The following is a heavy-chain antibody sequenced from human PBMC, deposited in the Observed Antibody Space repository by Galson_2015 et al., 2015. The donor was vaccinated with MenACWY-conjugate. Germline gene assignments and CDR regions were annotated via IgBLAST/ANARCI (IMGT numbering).Heavy chain of an antibody. CDR1: GFTFSSYS. CDR2: ISSSSSYI. Sequence: SLRLSCAASGFTFSSYSMNWVRQAPGKGLEWVSSISSSSSYIYYADSVKGRFTISRDNAKNSLYLQMNSLRAEDTAVYYCARGHLWSGIYYYYGMDVWGQGTTVTVSS. CDR3: ARGHLWSGIYYYYGMDV. J-gene: IGHJ6*02. V-gene: IGHV3-21*01. D-gene: IGHD3-3*01.